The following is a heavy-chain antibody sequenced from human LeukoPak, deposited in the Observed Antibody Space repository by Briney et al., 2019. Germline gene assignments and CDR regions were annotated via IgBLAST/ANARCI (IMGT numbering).Heavy chain of an antibody. V-gene: IGHV3-23*01. Sequence: SGGSLRLSCAASGFTFSSYAMSWVRQAPGKGLEWVSAISGSGGSTYYADSVKGRFTISRDNSKNTLYLQMNSLRAEDTAVYYCAKGIYGDSSYYFDYWGQGTLVTVSS. CDR1: GFTFSSYA. CDR3: AKGIYGDSSYYFDY. D-gene: IGHD4-17*01. J-gene: IGHJ4*02. CDR2: ISGSGGST.